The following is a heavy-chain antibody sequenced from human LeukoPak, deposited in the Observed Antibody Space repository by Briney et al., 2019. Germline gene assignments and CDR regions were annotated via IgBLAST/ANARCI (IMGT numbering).Heavy chain of an antibody. V-gene: IGHV1-2*02. CDR1: GYTFTSYY. Sequence: ASVKVSCKASGYTFTSYYMHWVRQAPGQGLEWMGWTNPNSGGTNYAQKFQGRVTMTRDTSTTTGYMGLSVLRSDDTAVYYCARGFGRFGDIIYPIDFWGQGTLVTVSS. CDR3: ARGFGRFGDIIYPIDF. CDR2: TNPNSGGT. J-gene: IGHJ4*02. D-gene: IGHD3-10*01.